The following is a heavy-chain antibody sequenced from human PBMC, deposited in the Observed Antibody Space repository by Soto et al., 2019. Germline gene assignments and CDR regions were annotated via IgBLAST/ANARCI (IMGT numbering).Heavy chain of an antibody. J-gene: IGHJ5*02. CDR3: ARDRTDSGYYTNWLDP. Sequence: ASVKVSCTASGYTFTSYYMHWVRQAPGQGLEWMGIINPSGGSTSYAQNLQGRVTISADKSTLTSYMELHSLTSDDTALYYCARDRTDSGYYTNWLDPWGQGTLVTVSS. D-gene: IGHD3-22*01. CDR1: GYTFTSYY. CDR2: INPSGGST. V-gene: IGHV1-46*01.